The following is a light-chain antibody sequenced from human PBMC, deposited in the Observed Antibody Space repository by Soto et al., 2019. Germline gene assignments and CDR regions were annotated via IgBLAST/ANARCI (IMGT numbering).Light chain of an antibody. CDR2: DVS. V-gene: IGLV2-14*01. CDR1: SSDVGGYKY. Sequence: QSALTQPASVSGSPGQSITISCTGTSSDVGGYKYVSWYQQHPGKAPKLMIYDVSNRPSGVSNRFSASKSGNTASLTISGLQAEDEADYYCTSYSICRILLFGGGTKLTVL. CDR3: TSYSICRILL. J-gene: IGLJ2*01.